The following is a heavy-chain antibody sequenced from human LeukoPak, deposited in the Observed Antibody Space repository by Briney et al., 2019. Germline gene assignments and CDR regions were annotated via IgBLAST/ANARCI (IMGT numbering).Heavy chain of an antibody. D-gene: IGHD2-15*01. Sequence: SVKVSCKASGGTFSSYAISWVRQAPGQGLEWMGRIIPIFGTANYAQKFQGGVTITTDESTSTAYMELSSLRSEDTAVYYCARSGKVVVAANNWFDPWGQGTLVTVSS. J-gene: IGHJ5*02. CDR3: ARSGKVVVAANNWFDP. CDR1: GGTFSSYA. V-gene: IGHV1-69*05. CDR2: IIPIFGTA.